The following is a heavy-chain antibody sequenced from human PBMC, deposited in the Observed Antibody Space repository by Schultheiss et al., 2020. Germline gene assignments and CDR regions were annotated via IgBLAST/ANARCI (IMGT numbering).Heavy chain of an antibody. V-gene: IGHV1-2*06. CDR2: INPNNGDT. Sequence: ASVKVSCNTLAYTFTGYYLPWVRHDPGQGLEWMGRINPNNGDTSYADNFQGRVTMTRDTSNTTAYLDLKWLKSDDTAIYYFARERKVQIVTLSSCYFSPSCQGARVTVSS. D-gene: IGHD2-15*01. CDR1: AYTFTGYY. CDR3: ARERKVQIVTLSSCYFSP. J-gene: IGHJ5*02.